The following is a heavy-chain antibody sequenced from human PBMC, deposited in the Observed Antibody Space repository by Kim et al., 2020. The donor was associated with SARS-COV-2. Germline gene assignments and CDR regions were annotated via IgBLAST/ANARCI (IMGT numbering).Heavy chain of an antibody. V-gene: IGHV1-69*13. Sequence: SVKVSCKASGGTFSSYAISWVRQAPGQGLEWMGGIIPIFGTANYAQKFQGRVTITADESTSTAYMELSSLRSKDTAVYYCASGPTYYYDSSGYYYAQYFDYWGQGTLVTVSS. D-gene: IGHD3-22*01. CDR3: ASGPTYYYDSSGYYYAQYFDY. CDR2: IIPIFGTA. CDR1: GGTFSSYA. J-gene: IGHJ4*02.